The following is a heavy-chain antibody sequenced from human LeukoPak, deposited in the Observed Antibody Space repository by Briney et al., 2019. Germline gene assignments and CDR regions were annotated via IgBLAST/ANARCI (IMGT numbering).Heavy chain of an antibody. V-gene: IGHV4-39*07. CDR1: GGSISSSSYY. Sequence: SETLSLTCTVSGGSISSSSYYWGWIRQPPGKGLEWIGSIYYSGSTYYNPSLKGRVTISVDTSKNQFSLKLSSVTAADTAVYYCARAPYKYFDYWGQGTLVTVSS. CDR2: IYYSGST. CDR3: ARAPYKYFDY. D-gene: IGHD1-1*01. J-gene: IGHJ4*02.